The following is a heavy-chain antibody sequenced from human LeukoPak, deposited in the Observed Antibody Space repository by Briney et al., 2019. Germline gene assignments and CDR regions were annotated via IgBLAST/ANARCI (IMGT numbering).Heavy chain of an antibody. CDR2: IDHSGST. J-gene: IGHJ6*02. D-gene: IGHD3-22*01. CDR1: GASFSNYY. CDR3: ARAAPHDSSGYGMDV. V-gene: IGHV4-34*01. Sequence: SETLSLTCAVYGASFSNYYWSWIRQPPGQGLEWIGEIDHSGSTSYNPSLRSRVTISVDTSKNQFSLKLSSVTAADTAVYYCARAAPHDSSGYGMDVWGQGTTVTVSS.